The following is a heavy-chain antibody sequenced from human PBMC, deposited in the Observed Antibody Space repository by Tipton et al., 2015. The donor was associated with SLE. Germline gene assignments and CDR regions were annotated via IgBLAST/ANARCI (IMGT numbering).Heavy chain of an antibody. D-gene: IGHD5-24*01. CDR3: AKSRDGYNGDY. V-gene: IGHV3-23*01. CDR1: GFTFSSYA. CDR2: ISGSGGNT. J-gene: IGHJ4*02. Sequence: PLRLSCAASGFTFSSYAMSWVRQAPGKGLEWVSTISGSGGNTYYADSVKGRFTISRDNSKNTLYLQMNSLRAEDTAVYYCAKSRDGYNGDYWGQGTLVTVSS.